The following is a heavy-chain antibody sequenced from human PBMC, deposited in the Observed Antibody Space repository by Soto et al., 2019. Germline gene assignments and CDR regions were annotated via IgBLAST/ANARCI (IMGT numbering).Heavy chain of an antibody. CDR2: IIPIFGTA. D-gene: IGHD3-22*01. CDR3: ARERYYYVSSGRPYYYGMDV. Sequence: QVQLVQSGAEVKKPGSSVKVSCKASGGTFSSYAISWVRQAPGQGLEWMGGIIPIFGTANYAQKFQGRVTITADESTSTAYMELSSLRSEDTAVYYCARERYYYVSSGRPYYYGMDVWGQGTTVTVSS. CDR1: GGTFSSYA. V-gene: IGHV1-69*01. J-gene: IGHJ6*02.